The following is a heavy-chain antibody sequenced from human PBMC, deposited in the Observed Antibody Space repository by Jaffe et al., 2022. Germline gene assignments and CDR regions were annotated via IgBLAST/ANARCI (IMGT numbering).Heavy chain of an antibody. Sequence: EVQLVESGGVVVQPGGSLRVSCATSGFTFDDYTMHWVRQAPGKVLEWVSLISWDGGSTYYADSVKGRFTISRDNSKNSLYLQMNSLRNEDTALYYCAKEITAVSMVQGSWGCDYWGQGTLVTVSS. J-gene: IGHJ4*02. D-gene: IGHD3-10*01. CDR1: GFTFDDYT. V-gene: IGHV3-43*01. CDR3: AKEITAVSMVQGSWGCDY. CDR2: ISWDGGST.